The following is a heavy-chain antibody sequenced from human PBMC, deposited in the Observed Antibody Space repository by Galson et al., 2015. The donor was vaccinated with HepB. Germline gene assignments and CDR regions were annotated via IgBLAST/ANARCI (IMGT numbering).Heavy chain of an antibody. CDR3: ARSLHRALFYDAFDI. J-gene: IGHJ3*02. CDR2: ISSSSRTI. Sequence: SLRLSCAASGFTFSSYSINWVRQAPGKGLEWVSYISSSSRTIYYADSVKGRFTISRDNAKSSLYLQMNSLRAEDTAVFYRARSLHRALFYDAFDIWDQGTMVTVSS. D-gene: IGHD2-21*01. V-gene: IGHV3-48*04. CDR1: GFTFSSYS.